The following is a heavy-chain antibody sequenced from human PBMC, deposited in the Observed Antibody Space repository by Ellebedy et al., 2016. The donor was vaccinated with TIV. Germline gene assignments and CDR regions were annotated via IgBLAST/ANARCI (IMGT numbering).Heavy chain of an antibody. D-gene: IGHD3-22*01. CDR1: GYTLTELS. CDR2: FDPEDGET. V-gene: IGHV1-24*01. CDR3: ATAGSGDYDSSGSRFDP. Sequence: ASVKVSCKVSGYTLTELSMHWVRQAPGKGLEWMGGFDPEDGETTYAQKFQGRVTMTEDTSTDTAYMELSSLRSEDTAVYYCATAGSGDYDSSGSRFDPWGQGTLVTVSS. J-gene: IGHJ5*02.